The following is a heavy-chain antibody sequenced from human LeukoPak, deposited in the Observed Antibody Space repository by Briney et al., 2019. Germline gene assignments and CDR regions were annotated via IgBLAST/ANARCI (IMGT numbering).Heavy chain of an antibody. D-gene: IGHD2-15*01. CDR3: AKQLGYCSDGSCYFPY. J-gene: IGHJ4*02. Sequence: GGSLRLSCVASGFTFSNYGMHWVRQAPGKGLEWVAVIWYDGTNKYYVDSVKGRFTISRDNYKNTLCLQMNSLRAEDTAVYYCAKQLGYCSDGSCYFPYWGQGTLVTVSS. V-gene: IGHV3-33*06. CDR1: GFTFSNYG. CDR2: IWYDGTNK.